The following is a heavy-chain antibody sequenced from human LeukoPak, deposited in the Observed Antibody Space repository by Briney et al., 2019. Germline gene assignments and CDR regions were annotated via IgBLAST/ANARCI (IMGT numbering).Heavy chain of an antibody. V-gene: IGHV3-73*01. CDR1: GFTFSDSA. D-gene: IGHD3-3*01. CDR2: IRSKANDYAT. J-gene: IGHJ4*02. CDR3: TNSFSDFWIDS. Sequence: GGSLRLSCAASGFTFSDSAMHWVRQASGKGLEWVGRIRSKANDYATAYTASMKGRFTISRDDSKNMAFLQMNSLKTEDTAVYYCTNSFSDFWIDSWGRGTLVTVSS.